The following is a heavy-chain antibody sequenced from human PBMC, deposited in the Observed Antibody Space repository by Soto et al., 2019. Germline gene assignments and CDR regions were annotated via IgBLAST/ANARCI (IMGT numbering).Heavy chain of an antibody. Sequence: SETLSLTCTVSGGSIDSYYWSWIRQPPGKGLEWIGYIYYSGSTNYNPSLKSRVTISVDTSKNQFSLKLNSVTAADTAVYYCAKGRSYYYYYGVDVWGQGTTVTVSS. CDR3: AKGRSYYYYYGVDV. CDR2: IYYSGST. V-gene: IGHV4-59*01. CDR1: GGSIDSYY. J-gene: IGHJ6*02.